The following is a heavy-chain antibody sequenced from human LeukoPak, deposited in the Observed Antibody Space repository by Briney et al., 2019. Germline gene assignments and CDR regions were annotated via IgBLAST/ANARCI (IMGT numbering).Heavy chain of an antibody. Sequence: GGSLRLSCAASGFXFSSYGIHWVRQAPGKGLEWVTVIWYDGSNKYYADSVKGRFTISRDNSMNTLYLQMNSLRVEDTAVYYCAREAAVAGKGGFDYWGQGTLVTVSS. CDR2: IWYDGSNK. CDR3: AREAAVAGKGGFDY. V-gene: IGHV3-33*01. J-gene: IGHJ4*02. CDR1: GFXFSSYG. D-gene: IGHD6-19*01.